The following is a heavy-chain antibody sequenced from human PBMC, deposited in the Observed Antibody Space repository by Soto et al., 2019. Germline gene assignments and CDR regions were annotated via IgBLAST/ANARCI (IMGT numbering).Heavy chain of an antibody. V-gene: IGHV1-3*01. Sequence: GASVKVSCKASGYTFTSYAMHWVRQAPGQRLEWMGWINAGNGNTKYSQKFQGRVTITRDTSASTAYMELSSLRSEDTAVYYCAREGLRFLEWLPKPYWFDPWGQGTLVTVSS. CDR2: INAGNGNT. CDR3: AREGLRFLEWLPKPYWFDP. D-gene: IGHD3-3*01. J-gene: IGHJ5*02. CDR1: GYTFTSYA.